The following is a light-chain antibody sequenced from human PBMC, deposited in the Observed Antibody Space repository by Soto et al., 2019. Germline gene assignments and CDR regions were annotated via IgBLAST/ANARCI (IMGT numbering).Light chain of an antibody. CDR3: SSHAGNNNLV. V-gene: IGLV2-11*01. CDR1: ISDVAGYNY. J-gene: IGLJ2*01. CDR2: DVT. Sequence: QSALTQPRSVSGSPGQSVSISCTGTISDVAGYNYVSWYQHHPGKAPKLLISDVTKRPSWVPDRFSGSKSGNTASLTISELQAEDEADYYCSSHAGNNNLVFGGGTKLTVL.